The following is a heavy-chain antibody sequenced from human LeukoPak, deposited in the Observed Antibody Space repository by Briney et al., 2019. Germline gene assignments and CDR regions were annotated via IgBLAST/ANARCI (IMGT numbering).Heavy chain of an antibody. V-gene: IGHV3-30-3*01. Sequence: GGSLRLSCAASGFTFSSYAMHWVRQAPGKGLEWVAVISYDGSNKYYADSVKGRFTISRDNSKNTLYLQMNSLRAEDTAVYYCAKDHITGTPGDWGQGTLVTVSS. CDR2: ISYDGSNK. CDR1: GFTFSSYA. CDR3: AKDHITGTPGD. D-gene: IGHD1-7*01. J-gene: IGHJ4*02.